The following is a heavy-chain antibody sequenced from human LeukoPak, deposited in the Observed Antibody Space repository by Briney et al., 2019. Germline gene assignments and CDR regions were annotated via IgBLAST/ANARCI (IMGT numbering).Heavy chain of an antibody. CDR2: INPNSGGT. Sequence: ASVKVSCKASGYIFTGYYMHWVRQAPGQGLEWMGWINPNSGGTNYAQKFQGRVTMTRDTSISTAYMELSRLRSDDTAVYYCARVPSVGATPLDAFDIWGQGTMVTVSS. CDR3: ARVPSVGATPLDAFDI. J-gene: IGHJ3*02. CDR1: GYIFTGYY. D-gene: IGHD1-26*01. V-gene: IGHV1-2*02.